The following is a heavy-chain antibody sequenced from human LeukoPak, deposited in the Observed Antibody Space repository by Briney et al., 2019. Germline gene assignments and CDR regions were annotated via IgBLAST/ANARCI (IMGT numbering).Heavy chain of an antibody. CDR2: ISGSGGST. CDR3: ARGVPGSSSWDYFDY. V-gene: IGHV3-23*01. J-gene: IGHJ4*02. Sequence: GGSLRLSCAASGFTFSSYAMSWVRQAPGKGLEWVSAISGSGGSTYYADSVKGRFTISRDNSKNTLYLQMNSLRSEDTALYYCARGVPGSSSWDYFDYWGQGTLVTVSS. CDR1: GFTFSSYA. D-gene: IGHD6-13*01.